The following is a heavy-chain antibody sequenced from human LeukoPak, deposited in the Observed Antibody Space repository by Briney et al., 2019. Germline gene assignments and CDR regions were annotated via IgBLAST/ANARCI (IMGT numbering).Heavy chain of an antibody. J-gene: IGHJ4*02. Sequence: SETLSLTCTVSGGSISSYYWSWIRQPTGKGLEWIGRIYTSGSTNYNPSLKSRVTMSVDTSKNQFSLKLSSVTAADTAVYYCARGGARGYSYGLFDYWGQGTLVTVSS. V-gene: IGHV4-4*07. D-gene: IGHD5-18*01. CDR2: IYTSGST. CDR1: GGSISSYY. CDR3: ARGGARGYSYGLFDY.